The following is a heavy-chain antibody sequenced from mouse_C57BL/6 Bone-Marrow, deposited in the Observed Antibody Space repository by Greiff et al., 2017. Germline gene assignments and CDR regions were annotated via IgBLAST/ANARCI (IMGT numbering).Heavy chain of an antibody. CDR3: TTVYGNYGYFDV. J-gene: IGHJ1*01. Sequence: VQLQQSGAELVRPGASVKLSCTASGFNIKDDYMHWVKQRPEQGLEWIGWIDPENGDTEYASKFKGKATITADTSSNTACLHLSILTSEDTAVYYWTTVYGNYGYFDVWSAGTAVTVPS. V-gene: IGHV14-4*01. CDR2: IDPENGDT. D-gene: IGHD2-10*02. CDR1: GFNIKDDY.